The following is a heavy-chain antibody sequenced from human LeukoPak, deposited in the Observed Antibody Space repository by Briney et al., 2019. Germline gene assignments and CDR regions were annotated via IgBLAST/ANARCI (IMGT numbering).Heavy chain of an antibody. CDR2: INSDGSST. Sequence: GGSLRLSCAASGFTFSSYWMHWVRQAPGKGLVWVSRINSDGSSTSYADSVKGRFTISRDNAKNTLYLQMNSLRAEDTAVYYCASEQLGHDAFDMWGQGTRVTVSS. CDR3: ASEQLGHDAFDM. D-gene: IGHD1-1*01. CDR1: GFTFSSYW. V-gene: IGHV3-74*01. J-gene: IGHJ3*02.